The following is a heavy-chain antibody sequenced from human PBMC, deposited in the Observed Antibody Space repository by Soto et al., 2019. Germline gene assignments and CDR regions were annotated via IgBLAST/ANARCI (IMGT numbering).Heavy chain of an antibody. V-gene: IGHV3-21*01. D-gene: IGHD3-16*01. CDR2: ISSSSSYI. CDR3: SSWGHHNAFPL. Sequence: EVQLVESGGGLVKPGGSLRLSCAASGFTFSSYSMNWVRQAPGKGLEWVSSISSSSSYIYYADSVKGRFTISRDNAKNSRKLKMNTLSGEDPAEFTCSSWGHHNAFPLWGQGRMITV. CDR1: GFTFSSYS. J-gene: IGHJ3*01.